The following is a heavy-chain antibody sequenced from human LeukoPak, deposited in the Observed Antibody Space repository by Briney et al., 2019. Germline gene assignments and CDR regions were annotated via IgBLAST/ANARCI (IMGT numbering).Heavy chain of an antibody. Sequence: GGSLRLSCAASGFTFRNFAMSWVRQAPGKGLEWVSSISGSGTTRYYADSVKGRFTISRDNSKNTVFLQMNSLRADDTAVYYCALSQYGEALFDYWGQGSLVTVSS. CDR2: ISGSGTTR. J-gene: IGHJ4*02. V-gene: IGHV3-23*01. CDR3: ALSQYGEALFDY. D-gene: IGHD3-10*01. CDR1: GFTFRNFA.